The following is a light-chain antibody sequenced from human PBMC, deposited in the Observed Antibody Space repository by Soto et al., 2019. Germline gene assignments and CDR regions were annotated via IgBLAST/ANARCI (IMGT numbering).Light chain of an antibody. CDR1: NIGTKS. CDR3: QVWDSTSDLVV. V-gene: IGLV3-21*02. Sequence: SYELTQSPSVSVAPGQTARITCEEDNIGTKSVNWYQQKPGQAPVLVVYDDNDRPSGIPERFSGSNSGTTATLAISRVEAGDEADYYCQVWDSTSDLVVFGGGTKLTVL. J-gene: IGLJ2*01. CDR2: DDN.